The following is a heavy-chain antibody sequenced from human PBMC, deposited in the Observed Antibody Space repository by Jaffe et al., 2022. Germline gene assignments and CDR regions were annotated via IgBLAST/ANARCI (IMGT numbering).Heavy chain of an antibody. V-gene: IGHV2-26*01. J-gene: IGHJ6*03. D-gene: IGHD5-18*01. CDR3: ARIVWMHSYNYMDV. CDR2: IFSNDEK. CDR1: GFSLSNARMG. Sequence: QVTLKESGPVLVKPTETLTLTCTVSGFSLSNARMGVSWIRQPPGKALEWLAHIFSNDEKSYSTSLKSRLTISKDTSKSQVVLTMTNMDPVDTATYYCARIVWMHSYNYMDVWGKGTTVTVSS.